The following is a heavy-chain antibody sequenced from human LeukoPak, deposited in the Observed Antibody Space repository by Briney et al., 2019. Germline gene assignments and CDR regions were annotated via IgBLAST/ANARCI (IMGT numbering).Heavy chain of an antibody. CDR3: AKYAYNWNAPDGFDM. CDR1: RFSFSDYD. CDR2: ISYDGSRK. V-gene: IGHV3-30*18. D-gene: IGHD1-1*01. Sequence: GGSLRLSCRASRFSFSDYDMHWVRQAPGKGLEWVAVISYDGSRKHYGDSVKGRFTISRDNSESTLFLQMSSLRTDDTSLYFCAKYAYNWNAPDGFDMWGQGTMVIVS. J-gene: IGHJ3*02.